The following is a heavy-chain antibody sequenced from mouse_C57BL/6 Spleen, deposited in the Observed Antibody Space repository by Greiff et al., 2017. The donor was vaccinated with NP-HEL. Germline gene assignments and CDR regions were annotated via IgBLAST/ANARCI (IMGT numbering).Heavy chain of an antibody. CDR2: FYPGSGSI. Sequence: QVHVKQSGAELVKPGASVKLSCKASGYTFTEYTIHWVKQRSGQGLEWIGWFYPGSGSIKYNEKFKDKATLTADKSSSTVYMELSRLTSEDSAVYFCARHEEDYDGFAYWGQGTLVTVSA. J-gene: IGHJ3*01. V-gene: IGHV1-62-2*01. CDR3: ARHEEDYDGFAY. D-gene: IGHD2-4*01. CDR1: GYTFTEYT.